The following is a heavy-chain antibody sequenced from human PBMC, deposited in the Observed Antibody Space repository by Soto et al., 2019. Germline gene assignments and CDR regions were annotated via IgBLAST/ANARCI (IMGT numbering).Heavy chain of an antibody. CDR2: IIPIFGTA. J-gene: IGHJ4*02. CDR3: ARSLDIVATNPFDY. CDR1: GGTFSSYA. Sequence: GASVKVSCKASGGTFSSYAISWVRQAPGQGLEWMGGIIPIFGTANYAQKFQGRVTITADESTSTAYMGLGSLRSEDTAVYYCARSLDIVATNPFDYWGQGTLVTVSS. D-gene: IGHD5-12*01. V-gene: IGHV1-69*13.